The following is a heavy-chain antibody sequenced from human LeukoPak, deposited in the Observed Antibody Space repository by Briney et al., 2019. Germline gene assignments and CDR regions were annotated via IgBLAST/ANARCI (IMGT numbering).Heavy chain of an antibody. V-gene: IGHV1-18*01. J-gene: IGHJ3*02. CDR1: GYTFTSYG. CDR3: ARGGSIWRFWAIASSTTGTTGSGAFDI. CDR2: ISAYNGNT. Sequence: ASVKVSCKASGYTFTSYGISWVRQAPGQGLEWMGWISAYNGNTNYAQKLQGRVTMTTDTSTSTAYMELSSLRSEDTAVYYCARGGSIWRFWAIASSTTGTTGSGAFDIWGQGTMVTVSS. D-gene: IGHD1-1*01.